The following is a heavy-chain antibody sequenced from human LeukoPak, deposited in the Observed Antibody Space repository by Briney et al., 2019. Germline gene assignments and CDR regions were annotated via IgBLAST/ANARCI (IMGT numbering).Heavy chain of an antibody. Sequence: PGGYLRLSCAASGFTFDDYAMHWVRQAPGKGLEWVSGISWNSGSIGYADSVKGRFTISRDNAKNSLYLQMNSLRAEDTAVYYCARTILWFGDAFDIWGQGTIVTVSS. D-gene: IGHD3-10*01. CDR1: GFTFDDYA. CDR3: ARTILWFGDAFDI. CDR2: ISWNSGSI. V-gene: IGHV3-9*01. J-gene: IGHJ3*02.